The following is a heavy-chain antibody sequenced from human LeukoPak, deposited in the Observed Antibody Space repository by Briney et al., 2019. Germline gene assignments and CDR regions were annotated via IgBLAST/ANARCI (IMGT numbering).Heavy chain of an antibody. J-gene: IGHJ4*02. CDR1: GFTFSSSW. D-gene: IGHD3-22*01. Sequence: GGSLRLSCAASGFTFSSSWMHWVRQAPGKGLVWVSRINSDGSSTSYADSVKGRFTISRDNAKNTLYLQMNSLRAEDTAVYYCARVMDYEGYFDYWGQGTLVTASS. V-gene: IGHV3-74*01. CDR3: ARVMDYEGYFDY. CDR2: INSDGSST.